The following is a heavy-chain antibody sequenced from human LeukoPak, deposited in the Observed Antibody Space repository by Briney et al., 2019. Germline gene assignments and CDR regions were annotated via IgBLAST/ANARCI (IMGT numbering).Heavy chain of an antibody. V-gene: IGHV3-7*04. Sequence: GGSLRLSCAASGFTCSNYWMSWVRQAPGKGLEWVANIHQDGNEKYHVDAGKGRFTISRDNTKSVLYLQMHSLRAEDTAVYYCARGDDFSGDYWGQGTLVTVSS. J-gene: IGHJ4*02. CDR1: GFTCSNYW. D-gene: IGHD2-21*02. CDR3: ARGDDFSGDY. CDR2: IHQDGNEK.